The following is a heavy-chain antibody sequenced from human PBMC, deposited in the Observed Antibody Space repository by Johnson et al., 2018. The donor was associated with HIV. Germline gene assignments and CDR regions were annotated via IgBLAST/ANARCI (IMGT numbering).Heavy chain of an antibody. CDR2: IRSKTNTYAT. J-gene: IGHJ3*02. CDR1: GFTFSGSA. D-gene: IGHD2-15*01. Sequence: VQMVESGGGLVQPGGSLKLACAASGFTFSGSALHWVRQASGKGLEWIGHIRSKTNTYATEYAASGKGRFTISRDDSQNTAYLQMNSLKTEDTAVYYCSKFVGYCSGGGCYTPGDIWGQGTMVTVSS. CDR3: SKFVGYCSGGGCYTPGDI. V-gene: IGHV3-73*01.